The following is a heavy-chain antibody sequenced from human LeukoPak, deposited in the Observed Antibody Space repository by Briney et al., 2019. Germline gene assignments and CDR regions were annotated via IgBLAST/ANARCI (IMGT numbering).Heavy chain of an antibody. V-gene: IGHV3-11*04. J-gene: IGHJ4*02. D-gene: IGHD1-26*01. Sequence: GGSLRLSCAASGFTVSSNYMSWVRQAPGKGLEWVSYISSSGSTIYYADSVKGRFTISRDNAKNSLYLQMNSLRAEDTAVYYCARWVGATRPDFDYWGQGTLVTVSS. CDR2: ISSSGSTI. CDR3: ARWVGATRPDFDY. CDR1: GFTVSSNY.